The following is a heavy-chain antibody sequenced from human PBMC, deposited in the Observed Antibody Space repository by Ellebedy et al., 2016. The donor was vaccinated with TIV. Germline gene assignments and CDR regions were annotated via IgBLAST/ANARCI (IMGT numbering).Heavy chain of an antibody. CDR2: FYRGGDT. D-gene: IGHD3-3*01. CDR3: ARDRERSAYYGF. J-gene: IGHJ4*02. V-gene: IGHV3-66*01. CDR1: GFSVSGAY. Sequence: PGGSLRLSCAASGFSVSGAYMSWVRQAAGRNLEWVSLFYRGGDTSYADSVKGRFTISADSSENTLYLQMNSLRADDTAVYYCARDRERSAYYGFWGQGTLVTVSS.